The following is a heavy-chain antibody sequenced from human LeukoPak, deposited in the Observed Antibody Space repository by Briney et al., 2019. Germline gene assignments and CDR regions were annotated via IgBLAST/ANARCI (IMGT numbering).Heavy chain of an antibody. Sequence: ASVKVSCKASGYTFTSYDINWVRQATGQGLEWMGWMNPNSGNTGYAQKFQGRVTMTRNTSISTAYMELRSLRSDDTAVYYCARGHRTLPPGVRARKQQEAYNYFDPWGQGTLVTVSS. CDR3: ARGHRTLPPGVRARKQQEAYNYFDP. V-gene: IGHV1-8*01. J-gene: IGHJ5*02. D-gene: IGHD3-10*01. CDR1: GYTFTSYD. CDR2: MNPNSGNT.